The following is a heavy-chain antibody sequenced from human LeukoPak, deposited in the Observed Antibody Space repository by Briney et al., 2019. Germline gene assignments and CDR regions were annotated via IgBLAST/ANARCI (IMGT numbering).Heavy chain of an antibody. CDR2: ISSSSSYI. D-gene: IGHD3-22*01. Sequence: GSLRLSCAASGFTFSSYSMNWVRQAPGKGLEWVSSISSSSSYIYYADSVKGRFTISRDNAKNSLYLQMNSLRAEDTAVYYCARWEYYYDSSGYLDYWGRGTLVTVSS. V-gene: IGHV3-21*01. CDR3: ARWEYYYDSSGYLDY. CDR1: GFTFSSYS. J-gene: IGHJ4*02.